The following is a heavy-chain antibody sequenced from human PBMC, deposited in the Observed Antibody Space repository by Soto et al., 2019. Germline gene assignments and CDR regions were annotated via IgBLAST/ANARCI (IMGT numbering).Heavy chain of an antibody. CDR1: GYSFTSYW. D-gene: IGHD2-15*01. CDR2: IYPGDSDT. J-gene: IGHJ6*02. V-gene: IGHV5-51*01. CDR3: ARREYCSGGSCYSSMDV. Sequence: GESLKISCKGSGYSFTSYWIGWVRQMPGKGLEWMGIIYPGDSDTRYSPSFKGQVTISANKSISTAYLQWSSLKASDTAMYYCARREYCSGGSCYSSMDVWGQGTTVTVSS.